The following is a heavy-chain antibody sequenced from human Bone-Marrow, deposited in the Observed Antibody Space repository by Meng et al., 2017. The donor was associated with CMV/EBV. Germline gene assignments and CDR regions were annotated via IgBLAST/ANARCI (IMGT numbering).Heavy chain of an antibody. D-gene: IGHD2-2*01. CDR1: GYTFTSYG. J-gene: IGHJ6*02. V-gene: IGHV1-18*01. CDR2: LSAYNGNT. Sequence: ASVKVSCKASGYTFTSYGISRGRQAPGQGLEWMGWLSAYNGNTNYAQKLQGRVTMTTDTSTSTVYMELRSLRADDTAVYYCARDSWVVSRLGMDVWGQGTTVTVSS. CDR3: ARDSWVVSRLGMDV.